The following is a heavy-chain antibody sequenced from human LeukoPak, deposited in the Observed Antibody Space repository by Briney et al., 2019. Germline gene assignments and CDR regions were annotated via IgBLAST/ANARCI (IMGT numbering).Heavy chain of an antibody. CDR3: TTVPWFGDLYAAGY. D-gene: IGHD3-10*01. V-gene: IGHV3-15*01. CDR2: IYSKTDGGPT. J-gene: IGHJ4*02. CDR1: GFTFDNAW. Sequence: GGSLRPSCAASGFTFDNAWFNWVRQAPGKGLEWVGRIYSKTDGGPTDYATPVTGRFSISRDDSKNTLYLQMNSLKTDDTAVYYCTTVPWFGDLYAAGYWGQGTLVTVSS.